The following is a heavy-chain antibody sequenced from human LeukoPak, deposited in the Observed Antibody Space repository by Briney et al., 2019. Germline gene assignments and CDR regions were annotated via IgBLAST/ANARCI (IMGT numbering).Heavy chain of an antibody. CDR2: INHSGST. J-gene: IGHJ4*02. D-gene: IGHD6-19*01. V-gene: IGHV4-34*01. CDR3: ARGSGWYVPPDY. CDR1: GGSISGYY. Sequence: SETLSLTCAVYGGSISGYYWSWIRQPPGKGLEWIGEINHSGSTNYNPSLKSRVTISVDTSKNQFSLKLSSVTAADTAVYYCARGSGWYVPPDYWGQGTLVTVSS.